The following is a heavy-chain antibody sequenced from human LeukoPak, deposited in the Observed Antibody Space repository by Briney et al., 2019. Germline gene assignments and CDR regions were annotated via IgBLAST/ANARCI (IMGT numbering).Heavy chain of an antibody. J-gene: IGHJ4*02. D-gene: IGHD2-21*02. Sequence: GASVKVSCKASGYTFTAYYIHWVRQAPGQGLEWMGWINPNSGGTNYAQKFQGRVTMTRDTSITTAYMELSRLTSDDTAVYYCARATVGLSGDCCFFDHWGQGTLVTVSS. CDR1: GYTFTAYY. V-gene: IGHV1-2*02. CDR3: ARATVGLSGDCCFFDH. CDR2: INPNSGGT.